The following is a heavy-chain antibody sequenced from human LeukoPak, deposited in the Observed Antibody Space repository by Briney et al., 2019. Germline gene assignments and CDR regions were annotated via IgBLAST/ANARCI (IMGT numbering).Heavy chain of an antibody. V-gene: IGHV3-21*01. D-gene: IGHD4-17*01. J-gene: IGHJ4*02. Sequence: GGSLRLSCAASGFTFSIYNMNWVRQAPGKGLEWVSSISSSSSYIYYADSVKGRFTISRDNAKNSLYLQMNSLRAEDTAVYYCARLTATVTTPFDYWGQGTLVTVSS. CDR3: ARLTATVTTPFDY. CDR1: GFTFSIYN. CDR2: ISSSSSYI.